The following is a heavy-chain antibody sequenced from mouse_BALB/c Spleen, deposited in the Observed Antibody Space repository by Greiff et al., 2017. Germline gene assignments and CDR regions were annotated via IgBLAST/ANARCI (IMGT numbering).Heavy chain of an antibody. V-gene: IGHV1-69*02. J-gene: IGHJ3*01. CDR1: GYTFTSYW. D-gene: IGHD1-1*01. CDR3: ARGDYYGSSYGVWFAY. Sequence: QVQLQQSGAELVKPGASVKLSCKASGYTFTSYWMHWVKQRPGQGLEWIGEIDPSDSYTNYNQKFKGKATLTVDKSSSTAYLQLSSLTSEDSAVSYCARGDYYGSSYGVWFAYWGQGTLVTVSA. CDR2: IDPSDSYT.